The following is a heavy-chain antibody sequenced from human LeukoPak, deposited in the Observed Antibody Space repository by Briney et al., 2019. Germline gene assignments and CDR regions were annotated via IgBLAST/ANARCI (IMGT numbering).Heavy chain of an antibody. CDR1: GYSLSRGCC. CDR2: MCHSVSS. J-gene: IGHJ5*02. CDR3: ARSPYCSSTSCYLFNRFDP. V-gene: IGHV4-38-2*01. D-gene: IGHD2-2*01. Sequence: SETLSLTCPVSGYSLSRGCCLGLSRQPPAKRQERIGGMCHSVSSYYNPYLKSRVTISVDTSQNQFSLKLSSVTAADTAVYDCARSPYCSSTSCYLFNRFDPWGQGTLVTVSS.